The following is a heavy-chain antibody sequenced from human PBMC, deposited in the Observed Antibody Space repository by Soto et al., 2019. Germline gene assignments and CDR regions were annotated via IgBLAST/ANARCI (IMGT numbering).Heavy chain of an antibody. CDR1: GGSISSYY. CDR2: IYYSGST. Sequence: SETLSLTCTVSGGSISSYYWSWIRQPPGKGLEWIGYIYYSGSTNYNPSLKSRVTISVDTSKNQFSLKLSSVTAADTAVYYCAREYYYGSGGAYWGQGTLVTVSS. D-gene: IGHD3-10*01. J-gene: IGHJ4*02. V-gene: IGHV4-59*12. CDR3: AREYYYGSGGAY.